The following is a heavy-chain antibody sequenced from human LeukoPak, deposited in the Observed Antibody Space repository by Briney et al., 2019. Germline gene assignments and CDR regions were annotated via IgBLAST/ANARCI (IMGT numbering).Heavy chain of an antibody. V-gene: IGHV4-4*02. Sequence: SGTLSLTCAVSGGSISSSNWWSWVRQPPGKGLEWIGEIYHSGSTNYNPSLKSGVTISVDKSKNQFSLKLSSVTAADTAVYYCARTLRRILGYFDWLLRNDAFDIWGQGTMVTVSS. D-gene: IGHD3-9*01. CDR1: GGSISSSNW. J-gene: IGHJ3*02. CDR3: ARTLRRILGYFDWLLRNDAFDI. CDR2: IYHSGST.